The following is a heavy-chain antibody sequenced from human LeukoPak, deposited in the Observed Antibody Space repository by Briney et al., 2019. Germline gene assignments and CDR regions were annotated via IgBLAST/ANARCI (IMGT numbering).Heavy chain of an antibody. CDR2: INHSGST. CDR3: AREHSYYDSSGYYYGSGYFDY. Sequence: SETLSLTCAVYGGSFSGYYWSWIRQPPGKGLEWIGEINHSGSTNYNPSLKSRVIISVDTSKNQFSLKLSSVTAADTAVYSCAREHSYYDSSGYYYGSGYFDYWGQGTLVTVSS. CDR1: GGSFSGYY. V-gene: IGHV4-34*01. J-gene: IGHJ4*02. D-gene: IGHD3-22*01.